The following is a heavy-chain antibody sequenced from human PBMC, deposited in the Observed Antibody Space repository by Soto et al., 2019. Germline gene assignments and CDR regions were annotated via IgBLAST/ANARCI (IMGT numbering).Heavy chain of an antibody. CDR1: GYTFTNYY. CDR2: INPNGGST. V-gene: IGHV1-46*03. Sequence: QVQLVQSGAEVKKPGASVRVSCKASGYTFTNYYIDWVRQAPGQGLEWMGIINPNGGSTTYVQKFQGSVNMTRDTSTSTVYMDLSSLRSEDTAVYYCARAACTTVTNRLNDVFDVWGQGTMVTVSS. J-gene: IGHJ3*01. CDR3: ARAACTTVTNRLNDVFDV. D-gene: IGHD4-4*01.